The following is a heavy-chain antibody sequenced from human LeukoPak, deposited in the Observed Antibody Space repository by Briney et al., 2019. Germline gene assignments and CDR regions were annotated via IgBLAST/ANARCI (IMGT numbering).Heavy chain of an antibody. D-gene: IGHD5-24*01. V-gene: IGHV1-18*01. J-gene: IGHJ4*02. CDR1: GFTFINYA. CDR3: ARDTQVATTHFDY. CDR2: ISAYNGNT. Sequence: GASVKVSSKASGFTFINYAISWVRQAPGQRLEWMGWISAYNGNTNYAQELQGRVTMTTDTSTSTAYMELRSLRSDDTAVYYCARDTQVATTHFDYWGQGTLVTVSS.